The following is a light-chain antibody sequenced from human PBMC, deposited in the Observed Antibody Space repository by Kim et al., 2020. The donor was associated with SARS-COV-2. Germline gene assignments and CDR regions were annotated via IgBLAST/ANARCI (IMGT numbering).Light chain of an antibody. J-gene: IGKJ4*01. Sequence: VSPGERATLSCRASQSVSSDLAWYQQRPGQPPRLLIYGTSTRASGVPAVFSGSGSGTQFTLTISSLQSEDFAVYYCQQYNNWPLTFGGGTKVDIK. CDR3: QQYNNWPLT. V-gene: IGKV3D-15*01. CDR2: GTS. CDR1: QSVSSD.